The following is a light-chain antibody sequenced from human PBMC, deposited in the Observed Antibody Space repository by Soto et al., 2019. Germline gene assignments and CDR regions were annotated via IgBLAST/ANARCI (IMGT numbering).Light chain of an antibody. CDR2: EVS. V-gene: IGLV2-8*01. J-gene: IGLJ3*02. CDR3: SSYAGSNDRWV. CDR1: SSDIGAYNY. Sequence: QSALTQPPSASGSPGQSVTISCTGTSSDIGAYNYVSWYQQHPGKAPKLMIHEVSKRPSGVPDRFSGSKSGNTASLTVSGLQAEDEADDYCSSYAGSNDRWVFGGGTKLTVL.